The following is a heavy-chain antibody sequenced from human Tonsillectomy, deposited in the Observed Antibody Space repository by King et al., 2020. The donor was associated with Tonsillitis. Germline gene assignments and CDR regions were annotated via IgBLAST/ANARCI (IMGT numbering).Heavy chain of an antibody. CDR2: TYYRSKWYS. D-gene: IGHD1-26*01. J-gene: IGHJ4*02. Sequence: VQLPQSGPGLVKPSQTLSLTCAISGDSVSSNSAAWNWIRQSPSRGLEWLGRTYYRSKWYSDSAVSVKSRITINPDTSKNQFSLQLNSVTPEDTAVYHCARGESGSTVALFHYWGQGTLVTVSS. V-gene: IGHV6-1*01. CDR1: GDSVSSNSAA. CDR3: ARGESGSTVALFHY.